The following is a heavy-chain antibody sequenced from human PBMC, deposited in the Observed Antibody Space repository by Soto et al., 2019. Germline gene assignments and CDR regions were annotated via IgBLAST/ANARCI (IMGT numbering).Heavy chain of an antibody. Sequence: PGGSLRLSCAASGFTFGSYGMHWVRQAPGKGLEWVAVIWYDGSNKYYADSVKGRFTISRDNSKNTLYLQMNSLRAEDTAVYYCARDGREVTTPSYMDVWGKGTTVTVSS. CDR3: ARDGREVTTPSYMDV. CDR1: GFTFGSYG. J-gene: IGHJ6*03. D-gene: IGHD1-26*01. V-gene: IGHV3-33*01. CDR2: IWYDGSNK.